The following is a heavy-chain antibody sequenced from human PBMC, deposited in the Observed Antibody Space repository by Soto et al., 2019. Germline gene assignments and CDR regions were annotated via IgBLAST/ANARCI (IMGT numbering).Heavy chain of an antibody. Sequence: QVQLQQWGAGLLKPSETLSLTCAVYGGSFSGYYWSWIRQPPGKGLEWIGEINHSGRTNYNPSLRGRVTLSGDTSKNPFSLKRSSVTAADTAVYYCARGRMIVVQFYNWFDPWGQGTLVTVSS. CDR3: ARGRMIVVQFYNWFDP. CDR2: INHSGRT. CDR1: GGSFSGYY. D-gene: IGHD3-22*01. J-gene: IGHJ5*02. V-gene: IGHV4-34*01.